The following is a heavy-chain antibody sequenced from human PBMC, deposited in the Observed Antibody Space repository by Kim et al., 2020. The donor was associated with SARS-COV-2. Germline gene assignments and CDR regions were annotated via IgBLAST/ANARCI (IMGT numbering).Heavy chain of an antibody. CDR3: ARGYCSSTSCYIWYFDL. V-gene: IGHV4-31*02. D-gene: IGHD2-2*02. J-gene: IGHJ2*01. Sequence: LKGRLTISRDTSQNQFSLRLSSVTAADTAVYYCARGYCSSTSCYIWYFDLWGRGTLVTVSS.